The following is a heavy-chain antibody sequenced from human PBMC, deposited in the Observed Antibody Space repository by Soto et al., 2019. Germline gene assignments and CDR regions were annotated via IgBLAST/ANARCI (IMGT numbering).Heavy chain of an antibody. CDR1: GGPISSYY. Sequence: QVQLQESGPGLVKPSETLSLTCTVSGGPISSYYWSWIRQPPGKGLEWIGYIHYSGSTNYNPSLKRRVTISVDTSKNQFSLKLSSVTAADTAVYYCARDWGYCSSTSCYGDYYYYGMDVWGQGTTVTVSS. CDR3: ARDWGYCSSTSCYGDYYYYGMDV. V-gene: IGHV4-59*01. J-gene: IGHJ6*02. CDR2: IHYSGST. D-gene: IGHD2-2*01.